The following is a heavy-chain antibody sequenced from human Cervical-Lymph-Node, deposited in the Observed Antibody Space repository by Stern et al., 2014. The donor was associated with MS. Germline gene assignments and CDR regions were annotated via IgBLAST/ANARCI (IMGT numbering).Heavy chain of an antibody. Sequence: EVQLVQSGAEVKKPGQSLQISCTGSGFSFSTYWIAWVRQMPGKGLEWMGIIHPGDSDTSYSPSFQGQVTMSVDKSPSTAYLQWNSLKASDTAMYYCARDRSRNWNYLAYWGQGTLVTVSS. V-gene: IGHV5-51*03. CDR3: ARDRSRNWNYLAY. J-gene: IGHJ4*02. CDR2: IHPGDSDT. CDR1: GFSFSTYW. D-gene: IGHD1-20*01.